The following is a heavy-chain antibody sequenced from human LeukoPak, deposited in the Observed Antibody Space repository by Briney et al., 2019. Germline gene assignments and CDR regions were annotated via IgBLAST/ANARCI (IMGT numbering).Heavy chain of an antibody. CDR3: ARELRRDVYNYFDY. D-gene: IGHD5-24*01. CDR2: IYTSGNT. Sequence: PSETLSLTCTVSGGSISSYYWSWIRQSAGKGLEWIGRIYTSGNTNYSPSLKSRVTMSVDTSNNHFSLNLSSVTAADTAVYYCARELRRDVYNYFDYWGQGTLVTVSS. J-gene: IGHJ4*02. V-gene: IGHV4-4*07. CDR1: GGSISSYY.